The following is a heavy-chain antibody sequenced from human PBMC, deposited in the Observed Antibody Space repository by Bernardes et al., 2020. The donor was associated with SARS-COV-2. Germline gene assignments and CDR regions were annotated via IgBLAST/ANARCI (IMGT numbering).Heavy chain of an antibody. Sequence: GESLKISCQASGYTFANYWIGWVRQVPGEGLEWMGMVFPDDSDARYSPSFQGQVTISADKSFNTAYLEWNNLKASDSAMYFCARLDGYILAASFQPAYFDYWGRGALVTVSS. CDR1: GYTFANYW. J-gene: IGHJ4*02. CDR2: VFPDDSDA. D-gene: IGHD5-12*01. V-gene: IGHV5-51*01. CDR3: ARLDGYILAASFQPAYFDY.